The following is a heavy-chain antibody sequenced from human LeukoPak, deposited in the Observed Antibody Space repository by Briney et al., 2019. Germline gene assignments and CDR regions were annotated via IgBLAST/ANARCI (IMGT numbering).Heavy chain of an antibody. CDR3: ARAIQFGGYFDY. CDR2: IYGAGST. V-gene: IGHV3-53*01. D-gene: IGHD2-15*01. J-gene: IGHJ4*02. Sequence: GGSLRLSCAASGFTFSNHAMNWVRQAPGKGLEWVSVIYGAGSTYYADSVKGRFTISRDNSKNTLYLQMNSLRVEDTAVYYCARAIQFGGYFDYWGQGTLVTVSP. CDR1: GFTFSNHA.